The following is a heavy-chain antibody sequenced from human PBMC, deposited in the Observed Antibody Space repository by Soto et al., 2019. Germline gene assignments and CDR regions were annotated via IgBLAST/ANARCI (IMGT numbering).Heavy chain of an antibody. CDR1: GYTFTGNY. CDR2: INPNSGGT. J-gene: IGHJ3*02. V-gene: IGHV1-2*02. D-gene: IGHD6-6*01. Sequence: QVKLVQHGAEVKKPGASVKVACMATGYTFTGNYMHWGRQATGQGLEWMGWINPNSGGTNYAQKLQGRVNVTRNTSISTADLELSRLRSDDTAVACCARDWDSSSPFDSWGQGTMVTVSS. CDR3: ARDWDSSSPFDS.